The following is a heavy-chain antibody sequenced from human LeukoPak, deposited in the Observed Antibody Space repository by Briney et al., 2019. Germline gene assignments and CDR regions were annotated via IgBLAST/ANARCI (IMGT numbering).Heavy chain of an antibody. CDR2: IYYTGST. CDR3: ARLVSYDVLTENFYKYYMDV. V-gene: IGHV4-39*01. Sequence: PSETLSLTCTVSSGSISSNNYYWGWLRQPPGKGLEWIGSIYYTGSTFYNPSLKSRVTMSLDALKSQFTLKVTSVTATDTAVYYCARLVSYDVLTENFYKYYMDVWGKGTTVTVSS. CDR1: SGSISSNNYY. J-gene: IGHJ6*03. D-gene: IGHD3-9*01.